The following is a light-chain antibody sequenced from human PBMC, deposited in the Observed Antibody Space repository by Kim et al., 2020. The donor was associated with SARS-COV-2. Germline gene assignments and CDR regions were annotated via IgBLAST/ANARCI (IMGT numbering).Light chain of an antibody. CDR2: AAS. Sequence: AIRITQSPSSLSASTGDRVTITCRVSQGISSYLAWYQQKPGKAPKLLIYAASTLQSGVPSRFSGSGSGTDFTLTISCLQSEDFATYYCQQYYSYPLTFGGGTKVDIK. CDR3: QQYYSYPLT. CDR1: QGISSY. V-gene: IGKV1-8*01. J-gene: IGKJ4*01.